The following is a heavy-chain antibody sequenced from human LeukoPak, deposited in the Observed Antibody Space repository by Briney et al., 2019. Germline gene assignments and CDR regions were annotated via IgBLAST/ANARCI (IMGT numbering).Heavy chain of an antibody. J-gene: IGHJ4*02. CDR3: ARHPELDY. CDR1: GFTFSSYG. V-gene: IGHV3-30*02. CDR2: IRYDGSYK. Sequence: GGSLRLSCAASGFTFSSYGMHWVRQAPGKGLEWVAFIRYDGSYKYYADSVKGRFTISRDNSKNTLYLQMNSLGAEDTAVYYCARHPELDYWGQGTLVTVSS.